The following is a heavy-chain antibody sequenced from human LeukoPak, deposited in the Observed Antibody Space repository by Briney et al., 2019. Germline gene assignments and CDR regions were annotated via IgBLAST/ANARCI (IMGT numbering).Heavy chain of an antibody. CDR3: ARALQSRWDEIDY. CDR1: GFTFSSYS. CDR2: ISSSSSYI. V-gene: IGHV3-21*01. J-gene: IGHJ4*02. Sequence: GGSLRLSCAASGFTFSSYSMNWVRQAPGKGLEWVSSISSSSSYIYYADSVKGRFTISRDNAKNSLYLQMNSLRAEDTAVYYCARALQSRWDEIDYWGQGTLVTVSS. D-gene: IGHD1-26*01.